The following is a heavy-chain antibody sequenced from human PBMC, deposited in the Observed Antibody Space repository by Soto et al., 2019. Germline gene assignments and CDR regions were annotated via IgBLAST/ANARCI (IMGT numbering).Heavy chain of an antibody. CDR1: GGTFSSYA. D-gene: IGHD2-15*01. CDR2: IIPIFGTA. J-gene: IGHJ6*02. CDR3: ATDLFSSEILAEKAALGGYRYGMDV. V-gene: IGHV1-69*13. Sequence: SVKVSCKASGGTFSSYAISWVRQAPGQGLEWMGGIIPIFGTANYAQKFQGRVTITADESTSTAYMELSSLRSEDTAVYYCATDLFSSEILAEKAALGGYRYGMDVWGQGTTVTVSS.